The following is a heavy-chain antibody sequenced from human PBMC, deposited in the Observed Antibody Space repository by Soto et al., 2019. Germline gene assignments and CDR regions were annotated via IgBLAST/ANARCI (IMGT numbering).Heavy chain of an antibody. CDR1: CASISSYY. V-gene: IGHV4-59*01. Sequence: SETLSLTCDVSCASISSYYWSWIRQPPGKGLEWIGYIYYSGNTNYNPSLKSRVTMSVDTSKNQFSLNLTSVTAADTAVYYCARVFSNFWHFFDYWGQGHLVTVSS. CDR2: IYYSGNT. CDR3: ARVFSNFWHFFDY. D-gene: IGHD1-7*01. J-gene: IGHJ4*02.